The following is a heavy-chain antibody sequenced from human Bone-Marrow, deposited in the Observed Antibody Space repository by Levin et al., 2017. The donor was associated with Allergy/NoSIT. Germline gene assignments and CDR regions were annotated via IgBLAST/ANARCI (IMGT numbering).Heavy chain of an antibody. CDR1: GFSFSNYV. Sequence: AGGSLRLSCAASGFSFSNYVLSWVRQAPGKGLEWLSLISGSGDSTHYADSVKGRFTISRDNSKNTVYLQMNSLRGEDTAVYYCAKGRYYGSGSNRNSFDYWGHGTLVTVSS. V-gene: IGHV3-23*01. CDR3: AKGRYYGSGSNRNSFDY. CDR2: ISGSGDST. J-gene: IGHJ4*01. D-gene: IGHD3-10*01.